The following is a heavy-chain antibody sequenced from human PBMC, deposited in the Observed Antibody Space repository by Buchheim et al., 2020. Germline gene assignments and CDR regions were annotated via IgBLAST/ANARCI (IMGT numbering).Heavy chain of an antibody. CDR1: GFSFSSYA. J-gene: IGHJ2*01. Sequence: EVQLLESGGGLVQPGGSLRLSCAASGFSFSSYAMSWVRQAPGKGLEWVFAISSRGDSTYYADSVKGRFTISRDNSKNTLYLQVDSLRAEDTAVYYCARGTVGYWYFDLWGRGTL. CDR3: ARGTVGYWYFDL. D-gene: IGHD4-17*01. V-gene: IGHV3-23*01. CDR2: ISSRGDST.